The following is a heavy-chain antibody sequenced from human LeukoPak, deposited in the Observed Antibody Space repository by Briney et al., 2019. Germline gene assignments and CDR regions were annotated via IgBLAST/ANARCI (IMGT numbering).Heavy chain of an antibody. CDR3: ARHGDSSGYYYAIDY. J-gene: IGHJ4*02. Sequence: SETLSLTCTVSGGSISSYYWSWIRQPPGKGLEWIGYIYYGGSTNYNPSLKSRVTISVDTSKNQFSLKLSSVTAADTAVYYRARHGDSSGYYYAIDYWGQGTLVTVSS. CDR2: IYYGGST. V-gene: IGHV4-59*08. D-gene: IGHD3-22*01. CDR1: GGSISSYY.